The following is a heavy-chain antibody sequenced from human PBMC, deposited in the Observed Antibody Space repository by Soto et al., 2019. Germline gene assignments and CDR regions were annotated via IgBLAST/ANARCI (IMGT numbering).Heavy chain of an antibody. Sequence: GSLRLSCAASGFTFSRYGMHWVRQAPGKGLEWVGVIWYDGSNKYYADSVKGRFTISRDNSKNTLYLQMNSLRAEDTAVYYCVRSKGGYSYGTPFDYWGQGTLVTVS. CDR1: GFTFSRYG. V-gene: IGHV3-33*01. J-gene: IGHJ4*02. CDR2: IWYDGSNK. CDR3: VRSKGGYSYGTPFDY. D-gene: IGHD5-18*01.